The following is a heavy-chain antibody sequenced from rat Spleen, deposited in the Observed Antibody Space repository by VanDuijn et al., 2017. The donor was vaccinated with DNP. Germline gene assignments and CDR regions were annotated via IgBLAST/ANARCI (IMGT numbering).Heavy chain of an antibody. D-gene: IGHD1-2*01. V-gene: IGHV5-17*01. CDR2: ISYDGSRT. CDR1: GFTFSDYA. J-gene: IGHJ4*01. Sequence: EVQLVESGGGLVQPGRSLKLSCAASGFTFSDYAMAWVRQAPKKGLEWVATISYDGSRTYYRDSVKGRFTISRDNAKSTLYLQMDSLRSEDTATYYCARRLYDAMDAWGQGTSVTVSS. CDR3: ARRLYDAMDA.